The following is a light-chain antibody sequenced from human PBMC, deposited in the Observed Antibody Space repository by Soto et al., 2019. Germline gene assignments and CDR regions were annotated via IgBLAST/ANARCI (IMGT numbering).Light chain of an antibody. CDR3: QQFNTYPLT. CDR1: QGISSA. CDR2: DAS. V-gene: IGKV1-13*02. Sequence: AIQLTQSPSSLSASVGDRVTITCRASQGISSALAWFQQRPGKPPKLLIYDASSLESGVPSRFGGSGSGTDFTLTISSLQPEDFAPYCCQQFNTYPLTFGQGTKVEIK. J-gene: IGKJ1*01.